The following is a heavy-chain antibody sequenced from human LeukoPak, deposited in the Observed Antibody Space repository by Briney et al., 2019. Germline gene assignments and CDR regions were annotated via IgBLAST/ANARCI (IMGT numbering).Heavy chain of an antibody. CDR3: ARGYCGGDCYDAFDI. CDR1: GYTFTSYY. Sequence: ASVKVSCKASGYTFTSYYMHWVRQAPGQGLEWMGIINPSGGSTNYAQKFQGRVTMTRDTSTSTVYMELSSLRSEDTAVYYCARGYCGGDCYDAFDIWGQGTMVTVSS. CDR2: INPSGGST. J-gene: IGHJ3*02. V-gene: IGHV1-46*01. D-gene: IGHD2-21*02.